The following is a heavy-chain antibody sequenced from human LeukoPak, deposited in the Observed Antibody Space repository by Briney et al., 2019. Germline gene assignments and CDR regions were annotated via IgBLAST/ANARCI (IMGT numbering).Heavy chain of an antibody. CDR1: GGSFSDYY. CDR3: AREVRSYWYFDL. V-gene: IGHV4-34*01. J-gene: IGHJ2*01. Sequence: PSETLSLTCAVYGGSFSDYYWNWIRQPPGKGLEWIGEINHSGSTNYNPSLKSRVTISVDTSKNQFSLKVSSVTAADTAVYYCAREVRSYWYFDLWGRGALVTVSS. CDR2: INHSGST.